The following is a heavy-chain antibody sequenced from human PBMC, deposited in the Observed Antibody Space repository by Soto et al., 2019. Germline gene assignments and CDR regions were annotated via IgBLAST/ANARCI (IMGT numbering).Heavy chain of an antibody. J-gene: IGHJ5*02. CDR1: GFTFSSYS. V-gene: IGHV3-48*01. CDR3: AREAQIVGATNWFDP. CDR2: ISSSSSTI. D-gene: IGHD1-26*01. Sequence: EVQLVESGGGLVQPGGSLRLSCAASGFTFSSYSMNWVRQAPGKGLEWVSYISSSSSTIYYADSVKGRFTISRDNAKNSLYLQVNSLRAEDTAVYYCAREAQIVGATNWFDPLGQGTLVTVSS.